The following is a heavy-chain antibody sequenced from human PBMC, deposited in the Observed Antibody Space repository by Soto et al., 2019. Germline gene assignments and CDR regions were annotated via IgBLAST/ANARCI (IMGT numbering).Heavy chain of an antibody. CDR3: ARDPPETPADY. CDR2: ISAKNGDT. J-gene: IGHJ4*02. V-gene: IGHV1-18*01. CDR1: GYTFTNYW. Sequence: ASVKVSCKASGYTFTNYWVSWVLQAPGQGLEWMGWISAKNGDTNFAQRFRGRISMTTDTSTNTVYMELRSLKPDDTAVYYCARDPPETPADYWGQGTLVTVSS.